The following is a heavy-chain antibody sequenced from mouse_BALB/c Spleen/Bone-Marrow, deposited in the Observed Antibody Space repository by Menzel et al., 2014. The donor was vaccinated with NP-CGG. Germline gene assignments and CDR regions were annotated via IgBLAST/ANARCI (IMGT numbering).Heavy chain of an antibody. CDR1: GYTFTSYV. D-gene: IGHD2-2*01. Sequence: QLKQSGPELVKPGASVKMSCKASGYTFTSYVIHWVKQKPGQGLEWIGNINPYNDGTQYNEKFKGKATLTSDKSSSTAFMELSSLTSEDSAVYYCARSLYGYDWYFDVWGAGTTVTVSS. CDR3: ARSLYGYDWYFDV. CDR2: INPYNDGT. V-gene: IGHV1-14*01. J-gene: IGHJ1*01.